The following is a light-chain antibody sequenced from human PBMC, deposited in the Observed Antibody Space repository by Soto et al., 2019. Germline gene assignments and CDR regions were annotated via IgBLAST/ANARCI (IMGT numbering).Light chain of an antibody. CDR1: QGISSY. Sequence: AIRMTQSPSSLSASTGDRVTITCRASQGISSYLAWYQQKPGKAPKLLIYAASTLQSGVPSRFSGSGSVTDFTLTISCLQSEEFATYDCQQYYSYPQKTFSQGTIVDIK. J-gene: IGKJ1*01. V-gene: IGKV1-8*01. CDR3: QQYYSYPQKT. CDR2: AAS.